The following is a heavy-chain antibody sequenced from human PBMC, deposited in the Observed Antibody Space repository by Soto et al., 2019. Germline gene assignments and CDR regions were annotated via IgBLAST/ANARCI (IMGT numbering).Heavy chain of an antibody. CDR1: RFTLTSCD. V-gene: IGHV1-8*01. D-gene: IGHD3-3*01. J-gene: IGHJ5*02. Sequence: SVKVSCKASRFTLTSCDLNWLRQATEKGLELIVWMNPNSGNTGYAQKFQGRVTMTRNTSISTAYMELSSLRSEDTAVYYCARAMYYDFWSGYYRDDNCFDPWGQGPLVTVS. CDR2: MNPNSGNT. CDR3: ARAMYYDFWSGYYRDDNCFDP.